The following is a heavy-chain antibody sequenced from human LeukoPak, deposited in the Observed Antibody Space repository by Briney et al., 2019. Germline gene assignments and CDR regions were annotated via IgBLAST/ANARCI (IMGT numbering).Heavy chain of an antibody. D-gene: IGHD3-10*01. V-gene: IGHV1-18*01. CDR3: ARGGLWFGESIEFDP. CDR1: GYTFTSYG. J-gene: IGHJ5*02. Sequence: VASVKVSCKASGYTFTSYGISWVRQAPGQGLEWMGWISAYNGNTNYAQKLQGRVTMTTDTSTSTAYMELRSLRADDTAVYYCARGGLWFGESIEFDPWGQGTLVTVSS. CDR2: ISAYNGNT.